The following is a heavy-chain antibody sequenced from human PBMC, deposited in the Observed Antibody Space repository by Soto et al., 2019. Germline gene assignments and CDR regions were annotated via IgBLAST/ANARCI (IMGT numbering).Heavy chain of an antibody. J-gene: IGHJ4*02. V-gene: IGHV3-30*18. Sequence: VQLVESGGGVVQPGRSLRLSCAASGFTFSSYGMHWVRQAPGKGLEWVAVISYDGSNKYYADSVKGRFTISRDNSKNTLYLQMNSLRAEDTAVYYCANGGSSVDYWGQGTLVTVSS. D-gene: IGHD6-6*01. CDR1: GFTFSSYG. CDR2: ISYDGSNK. CDR3: ANGGSSVDY.